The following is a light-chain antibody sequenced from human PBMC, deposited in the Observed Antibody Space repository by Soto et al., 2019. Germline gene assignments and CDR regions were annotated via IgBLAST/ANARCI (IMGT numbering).Light chain of an antibody. J-gene: IGKJ2*01. V-gene: IGKV1-5*03. CDR3: QQYNSYSYT. Sequence: DIQMTQSPSTLSASVGDRVTITCRASQSISSWLAWYQQKPGKAPKLLIYTASSLESGVPSRFSGSGSGTEFTLTISSLQHDYFATYYCQQYNSYSYTFGPGTKLEIK. CDR2: TAS. CDR1: QSISSW.